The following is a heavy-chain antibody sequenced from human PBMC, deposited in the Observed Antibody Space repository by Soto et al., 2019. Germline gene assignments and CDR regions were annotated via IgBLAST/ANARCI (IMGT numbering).Heavy chain of an antibody. CDR2: INPSGGST. V-gene: IGHV1-46*01. Sequence: GASVKVSCKASGYTFTSYYMHWVRQAPGQGLEWMGIINPSGGSTSYAQKFQGRVTMTRDTSTSTVYMELSSLRSEDTAVYYCARDHGVAVAAGRDWFDPWGQGTLVTVSS. CDR3: ARDHGVAVAAGRDWFDP. CDR1: GYTFTSYY. D-gene: IGHD6-19*01. J-gene: IGHJ5*02.